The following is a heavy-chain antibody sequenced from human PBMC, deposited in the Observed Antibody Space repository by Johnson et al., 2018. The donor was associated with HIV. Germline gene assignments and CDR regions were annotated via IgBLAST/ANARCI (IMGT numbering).Heavy chain of an antibody. CDR2: ISSSGKST. J-gene: IGHJ3*02. CDR1: GFTFSDYY. V-gene: IGHV3-11*04. Sequence: VQLVESGGGLVKPGGSLRLSCAASGFTFSDYYMSWIRQAPGKGLEWVSYISSSGKSTNYADSVKGRFTISRDNAKNSLSLQMNSLRAEDTAIYYCAREEGSDILTRGDAFDIWGQGTMVAVSS. CDR3: AREEGSDILTRGDAFDI. D-gene: IGHD3-9*01.